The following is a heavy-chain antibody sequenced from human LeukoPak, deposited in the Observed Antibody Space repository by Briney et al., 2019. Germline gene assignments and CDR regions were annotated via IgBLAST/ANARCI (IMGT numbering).Heavy chain of an antibody. Sequence: SETLSLTCTVSGGSISSYYWSWIRQPPGKGLEWIGYIYYSGSTNYNPSLKSRVTISVDTSKNQFSLKLSSVTAADTAVYYCARFGDYVWGSYRSNDAFDIWGQGTMVTVSS. CDR1: GGSISSYY. V-gene: IGHV4-59*08. J-gene: IGHJ3*02. CDR3: ARFGDYVWGSYRSNDAFDI. D-gene: IGHD3-16*02. CDR2: IYYSGST.